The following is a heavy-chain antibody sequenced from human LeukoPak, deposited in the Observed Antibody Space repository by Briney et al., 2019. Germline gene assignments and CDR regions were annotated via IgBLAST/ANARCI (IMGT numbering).Heavy chain of an antibody. CDR2: IYHSGST. V-gene: IGHV4-38-2*01. CDR1: GYSISSGYY. Sequence: PSETLSLTCAVSGYSISSGYYWGWIRQPPGKGLEWIGSIYHSGSTYYNPSLKSRVTISVDTSKNQFSLKLSSVTAADTAVYYCATFIPATARWGRGTLVTVSS. J-gene: IGHJ4*02. CDR3: ATFIPATAR. D-gene: IGHD1-26*01.